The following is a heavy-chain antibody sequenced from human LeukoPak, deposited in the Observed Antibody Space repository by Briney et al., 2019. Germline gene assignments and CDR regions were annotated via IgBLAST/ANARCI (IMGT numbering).Heavy chain of an antibody. CDR3: ARVRDEYSSSREYFQH. CDR1: GFTFSSYW. CDR2: INTDGSST. Sequence: GGSLRLSCAASGFTFSSYWMHWVRQAPGKGLVWVSRINTDGSSTSYADSVKGRFTISRDNAKNTLYLQMNSLRAEDTAVYYCARVRDEYSSSREYFQHWGQGTLVTVSS. V-gene: IGHV3-74*01. D-gene: IGHD6-6*01. J-gene: IGHJ1*01.